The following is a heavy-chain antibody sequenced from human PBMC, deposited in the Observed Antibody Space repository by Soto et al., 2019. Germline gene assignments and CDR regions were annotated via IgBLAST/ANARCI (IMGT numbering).Heavy chain of an antibody. J-gene: IGHJ6*02. CDR3: ARPLGIHSSSWYGGYYYYGMDV. D-gene: IGHD6-13*01. Sequence: GGSLRLSCAASGFTFSSYSMHWVRQDPGKGLEWVAVISYDGSNKYYADSVKGRFTISRDNSKNTLYLQMNSLRAEDTAVYYCARPLGIHSSSWYGGYYYYGMDVWGQGTTVTVSS. CDR1: GFTFSSYS. V-gene: IGHV3-30-3*01. CDR2: ISYDGSNK.